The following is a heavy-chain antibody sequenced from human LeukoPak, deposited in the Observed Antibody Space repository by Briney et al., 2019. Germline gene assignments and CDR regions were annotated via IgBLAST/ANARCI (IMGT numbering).Heavy chain of an antibody. CDR3: ARQAYTDFWNAFPFDL. CDR2: IYYSGST. J-gene: IGHJ5*02. D-gene: IGHD3-3*01. CDR1: GDSISIYY. Sequence: SDTLSLTCTVSGDSISIYYGSWPRQPPGKGLEWIGYIYYSGSTNYKPSLNSRVTISVDTSNNQFSMKQRSVTAADTAMYYCARQAYTDFWNAFPFDLWGQGTLVTVSS. V-gene: IGHV4-59*08.